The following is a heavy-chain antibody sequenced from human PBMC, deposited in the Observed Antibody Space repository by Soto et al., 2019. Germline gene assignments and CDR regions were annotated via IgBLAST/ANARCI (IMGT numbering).Heavy chain of an antibody. CDR2: IIPIFGTA. CDR1: GGTFSSYA. V-gene: IGHV1-69*13. J-gene: IGHJ6*02. Sequence: ASVKVSCEACGGTFSSYAISWVRQAPGQGLEWMGGIIPIFGTANYAQKFQGRVTITADESTSTAYMELNSLRADDTGVYYCARQLGVPYSGYAMDVWGQGTTVTVSS. CDR3: ARQLGVPYSGYAMDV. D-gene: IGHD2-21*01.